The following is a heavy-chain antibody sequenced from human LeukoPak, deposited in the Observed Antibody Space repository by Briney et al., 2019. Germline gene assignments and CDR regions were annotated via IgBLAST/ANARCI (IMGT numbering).Heavy chain of an antibody. CDR1: GFTFSRYW. J-gene: IGHJ4*02. Sequence: GGSLRLSCAASGFTFSRYWMSWVRQAPGMGLEWVANINQDGSEKYYVDSVKGRFTISRDNVKNSLFLQVNSLRAEDTAVCYCARDGATRGSGSFGDWGQGTLLTVSS. D-gene: IGHD3-10*01. CDR2: INQDGSEK. CDR3: ARDGATRGSGSFGD. V-gene: IGHV3-7*01.